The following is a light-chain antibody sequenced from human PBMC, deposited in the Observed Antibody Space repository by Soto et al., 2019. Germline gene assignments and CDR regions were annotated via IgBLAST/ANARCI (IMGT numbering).Light chain of an antibody. CDR1: QSVQNF. CDR3: QQRSSWPAT. V-gene: IGKV3-11*01. Sequence: EISLTQSPATLSLSPGERATLSCRASQSVQNFFAWYQQKPGQAPRLLIYDASYSATGVPARFSASGSGTDFTLTISSIELEDFAVYYCQQRSSWPATFGPGTKVHIK. CDR2: DAS. J-gene: IGKJ3*01.